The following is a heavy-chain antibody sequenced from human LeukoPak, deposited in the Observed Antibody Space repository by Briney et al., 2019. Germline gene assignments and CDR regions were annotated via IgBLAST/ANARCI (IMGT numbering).Heavy chain of an antibody. CDR1: GYTFTSYG. CDR2: ISAYNGNT. CDR3: ARTRVYDSSGYYRRGWFDP. Sequence: VSVKVSCKASGYTFTSYGISWVRQAPGQGLEWMGWISAYNGNTNYAQKLQGRVTMTTDTSTSTAYMELRSLRSDDTAVYYCARTRVYDSSGYYRRGWFDPWGQGTLVTVSS. D-gene: IGHD3-22*01. V-gene: IGHV1-18*01. J-gene: IGHJ5*02.